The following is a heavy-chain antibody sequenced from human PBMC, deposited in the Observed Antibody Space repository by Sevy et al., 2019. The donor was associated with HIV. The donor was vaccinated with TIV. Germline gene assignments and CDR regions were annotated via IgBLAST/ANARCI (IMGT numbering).Heavy chain of an antibody. CDR2: IWYDGSNK. V-gene: IGHV3-33*06. CDR3: AKEGFASSSWYVPYYYYYYMDV. CDR1: GFTFSSYG. Sequence: GGSLRLSCAASGFTFSSYGMHWVRQAPGKGLEWVAVIWYDGSNKYYADSVKSRFTISRDNSKNTLYLQMNSLRAEDTAVYYCAKEGFASSSWYVPYYYYYYMDVWGKGTTVTVSS. J-gene: IGHJ6*03. D-gene: IGHD6-13*01.